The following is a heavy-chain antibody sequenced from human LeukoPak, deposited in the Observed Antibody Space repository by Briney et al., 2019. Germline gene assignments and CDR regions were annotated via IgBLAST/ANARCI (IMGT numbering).Heavy chain of an antibody. CDR1: GYTFTGYY. J-gene: IGHJ4*02. D-gene: IGHD3-10*01. Sequence: ASVKVSCKASGYTFTGYYMHWVRQAPGQGLEWTGWINPNSGGTNYAQKFQGRVTMTRDTSISTAYMELSRLRSDDTAVYYCARVPGLLWFGELSKYYFDYWGQGTLVTVSS. CDR2: INPNSGGT. CDR3: ARVPGLLWFGELSKYYFDY. V-gene: IGHV1-2*02.